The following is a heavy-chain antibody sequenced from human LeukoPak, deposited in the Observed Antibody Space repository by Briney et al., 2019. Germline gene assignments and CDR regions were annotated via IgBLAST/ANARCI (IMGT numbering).Heavy chain of an antibody. J-gene: IGHJ5*02. CDR1: GGSFSGYY. CDR3: ARFLIPIAARPGWWFDP. Sequence: SETLSLTCAVYGGSFSGYYWSWIRQPPGKGLEWIGEINHSGSTYYNPSLKSRVTISVDTSKNQFSLKLSSVTAADTAVYYCARFLIPIAARPGWWFDPWGQGTLVTVSS. D-gene: IGHD6-6*01. V-gene: IGHV4-34*09. CDR2: INHSGST.